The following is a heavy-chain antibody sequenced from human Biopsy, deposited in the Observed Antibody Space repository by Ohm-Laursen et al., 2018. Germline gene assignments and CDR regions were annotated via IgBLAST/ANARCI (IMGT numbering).Heavy chain of an antibody. Sequence: GSSVKVSCKASGGSFSTYTISWVRQAPGQGLEWMGGIVPIFATVNYAQRFQGRVALTADKSTGTAYMELNRLISDDTAVYYCATDADGYYTEFDFWGQGTLITVSS. V-gene: IGHV1-69*06. CDR2: IVPIFATV. J-gene: IGHJ4*02. CDR3: ATDADGYYTEFDF. CDR1: GGSFSTYT. D-gene: IGHD5-24*01.